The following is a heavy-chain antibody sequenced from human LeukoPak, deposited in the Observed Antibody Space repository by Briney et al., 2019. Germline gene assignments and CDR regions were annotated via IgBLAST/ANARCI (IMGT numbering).Heavy chain of an antibody. CDR3: ARGVVVPAAMVGAGFFDY. Sequence: ASVKVSCKASGGTFSSYAISWVRQAPGQGLEWMGGIIPIFGTANYAQKFQGRVTITADESTSTAYMELRSLRSEDTAAYYCARGVVVPAAMVGAGFFDYWGQGTLVTVSS. D-gene: IGHD2-2*01. CDR1: GGTFSSYA. J-gene: IGHJ4*02. CDR2: IIPIFGTA. V-gene: IGHV1-69*01.